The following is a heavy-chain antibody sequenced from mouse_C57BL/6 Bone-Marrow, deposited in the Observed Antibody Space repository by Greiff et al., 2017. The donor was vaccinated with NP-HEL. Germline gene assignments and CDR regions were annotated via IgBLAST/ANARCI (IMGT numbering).Heavy chain of an antibody. CDR3: ARWDYGHGY. V-gene: IGHV14-2*01. CDR1: GFNIKDYY. Sequence: EVKLVESGAELVKPGASVKLSCTASGFNIKDYYMHWVKQRTEQGLAWIGRIDPEDSETKYAPKFQGKATITADTSSNTAYLQLSSLTSEDTAVYYCARWDYGHGYWGQGTTLTVSS. CDR2: IDPEDSET. J-gene: IGHJ2*01. D-gene: IGHD1-1*02.